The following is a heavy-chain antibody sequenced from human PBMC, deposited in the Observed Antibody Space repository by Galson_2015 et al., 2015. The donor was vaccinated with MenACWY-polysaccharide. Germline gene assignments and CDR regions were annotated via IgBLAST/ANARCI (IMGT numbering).Heavy chain of an antibody. CDR2: ISYNGGAT. CDR1: GFVFNNYA. J-gene: IGHJ5*02. CDR3: ARINLPVPSNWFDP. Sequence: SLRLSCAASGFVFNNYAMSWVRQAPGKGLDWVSSISYNGGATFYGDSVKGRFTISRDNSKNTLYLQMNSLRAGDTAVYYCARINLPVPSNWFDPWGQGTLVTVSS. V-gene: IGHV3-23*01. D-gene: IGHD3-10*02.